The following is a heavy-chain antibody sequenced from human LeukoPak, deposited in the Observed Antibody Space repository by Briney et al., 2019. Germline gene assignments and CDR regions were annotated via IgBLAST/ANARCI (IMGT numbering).Heavy chain of an antibody. CDR2: IYYSGST. Sequence: SETLSLTCTVSGGSISSSSYYWGWIRQPPGKGLEWIGSIYYSGSTYYNPSLKSRVTISVDTSKNQFSLKLSSVTAADTAVYYCARQTGGYSSGWVNCWGQGTLVTVSS. D-gene: IGHD6-19*01. V-gene: IGHV4-39*01. J-gene: IGHJ4*02. CDR3: ARQTGGYSSGWVNC. CDR1: GGSISSSSYY.